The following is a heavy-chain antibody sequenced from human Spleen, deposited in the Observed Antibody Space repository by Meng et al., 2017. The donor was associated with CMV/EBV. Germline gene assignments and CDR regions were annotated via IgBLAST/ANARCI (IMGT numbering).Heavy chain of an antibody. CDR1: RFTFGTFE. CDR2: ITGSGNTI. V-gene: IGHV3-48*03. J-gene: IGHJ4*02. Sequence: GESLKISCAASRFTFGTFEMNWVRQAPGKGLEWVSYITGSGNTIYYADSVKGRFTISRDNAKNSLYLQMNSLRAEDTAVYYCAREPGQYDFWSGYFYHYFDYWGQGTLVTVSS. CDR3: AREPGQYDFWSGYFYHYFDY. D-gene: IGHD3-3*01.